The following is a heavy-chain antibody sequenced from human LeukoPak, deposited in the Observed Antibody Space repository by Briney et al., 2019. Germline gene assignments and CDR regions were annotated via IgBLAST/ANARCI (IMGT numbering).Heavy chain of an antibody. CDR3: ARENYFDRSGYYPNWLDP. Sequence: SGTLSLTCTVSGGSMSSYYWSWIRQPPGKGLEWIGYTYYSGNTNCNPSLKSRVTISVDTSKKQFSLKLRSVTAADTAVYYCARENYFDRSGYYPNWLDPWGQGTLVTVSS. CDR1: GGSMSSYY. D-gene: IGHD3-22*01. CDR2: TYYSGNT. V-gene: IGHV4-59*01. J-gene: IGHJ5*02.